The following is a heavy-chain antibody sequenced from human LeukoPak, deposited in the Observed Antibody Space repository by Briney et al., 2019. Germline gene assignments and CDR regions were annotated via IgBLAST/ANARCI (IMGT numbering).Heavy chain of an antibody. CDR1: GGTFSSYA. CDR2: LIPIFGIA. V-gene: IGHV1-69*04. J-gene: IGHJ4*02. D-gene: IGHD5-12*01. Sequence: SVKVSCKASGGTFSSYAISWVRQAPGQGLEWMGRLIPIFGIANYAQKFQGRVTITADKSTSTAYMELSSLRSEDTAVYYCARETDLGGYDLFDYWGQGTLVTVSS. CDR3: ARETDLGGYDLFDY.